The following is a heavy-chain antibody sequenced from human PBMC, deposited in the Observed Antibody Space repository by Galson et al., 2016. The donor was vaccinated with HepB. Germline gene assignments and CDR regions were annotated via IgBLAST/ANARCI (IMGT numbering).Heavy chain of an antibody. V-gene: IGHV1-2*02. J-gene: IGHJ4*02. CDR1: GYTFTGYF. Sequence: SVKVSCKASGYTFTGYFIHWVRQAPGQGLEWMGWINPNNGVTNYAQKFQGRVTMTRDTSITTAYIDLSRLGSGDTAVYYCARFGPDSLDHGGQGTLVTVSS. CDR3: ARFGPDSLDH. CDR2: INPNNGVT. D-gene: IGHD3-10*01.